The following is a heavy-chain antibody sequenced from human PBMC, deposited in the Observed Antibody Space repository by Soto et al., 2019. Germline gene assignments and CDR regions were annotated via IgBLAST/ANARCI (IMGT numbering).Heavy chain of an antibody. CDR2: MWFDGAKT. D-gene: IGHD1-1*01. V-gene: IGHV3-33*01. CDR1: GFSLTSYG. Sequence: QVQMEQSGGGVVQPGRSLRLSCAASGFSLTSYGLQWVRQAPGKGLEWVAVMWFDGAKTAYADSVKGRFIVSRDTSENSVHLQMNSLRGEDTAVYYCARGRRNPPSVYYYFYMDVWGTGSTVTVS. CDR3: ARGRRNPPSVYYYFYMDV. J-gene: IGHJ6*03.